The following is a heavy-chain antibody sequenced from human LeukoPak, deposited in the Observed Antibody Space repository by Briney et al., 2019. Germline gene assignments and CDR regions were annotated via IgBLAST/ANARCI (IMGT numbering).Heavy chain of an antibody. D-gene: IGHD1-1*01. J-gene: IGHJ3*02. CDR3: ARPLAGTTTHDAFDI. V-gene: IGHV4-39*01. CDR1: GGSISSSSYY. CDR2: IYYSGTT. Sequence: PSETLSLTCTVSGGSISSSSYYWGWIRQPPGKGLEWIGSIYYSGTTYYNPSLKSRLTISVDTSKNQFSLKLSSVTASDTAVYYCARPLAGTTTHDAFDIWGQGTMVTVSS.